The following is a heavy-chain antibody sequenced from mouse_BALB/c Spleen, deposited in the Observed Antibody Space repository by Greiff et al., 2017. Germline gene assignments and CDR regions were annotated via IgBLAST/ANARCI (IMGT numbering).Heavy chain of an antibody. CDR2: ISNLAYSI. CDR3: ARTARATFAMDY. J-gene: IGHJ4*01. V-gene: IGHV5-15*02. D-gene: IGHD3-1*01. Sequence: EVHLVESGGGLVQPGGSRKLSCAASGFTFSDYGMAWVRQAPGKGPEWVAFISNLAYSIYYADTVTGRFTISRENAKNTLYLEMSSLRSEDTAMYYCARTARATFAMDYWGQGTSVTVSS. CDR1: GFTFSDYG.